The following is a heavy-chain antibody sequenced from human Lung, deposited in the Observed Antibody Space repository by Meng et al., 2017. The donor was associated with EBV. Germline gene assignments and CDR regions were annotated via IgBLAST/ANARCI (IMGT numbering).Heavy chain of an antibody. Sequence: VQLEQSCPGLVKPPPTLSLTGYISGDSVSSNSAAWNWIRQSPLRGLEWLGRTYYMSKWYNDYAVSVKSRISINPDTSKNQFSLQLNSVTPEDTAVYYCARATSGFDRWGQGTLVTVSS. CDR3: ARATSGFDR. D-gene: IGHD2-2*01. V-gene: IGHV6-1*01. CDR2: TYYMSKWYN. CDR1: GDSVSSNSAA. J-gene: IGHJ4*02.